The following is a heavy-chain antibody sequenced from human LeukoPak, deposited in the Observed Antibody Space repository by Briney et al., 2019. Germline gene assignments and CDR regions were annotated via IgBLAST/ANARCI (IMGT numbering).Heavy chain of an antibody. CDR1: GVSISSSNSY. V-gene: IGHV4-39*01. CDR3: ARTRRDFWSGYYTGIRGYYFDY. CDR2: IYYSGNT. Sequence: SETLSLTCTVSGVSISSSNSYWGWIRQPPGKGLEWIGSIYYSGNTYYNASLKSQVSISIDTSKNQFSLKLSSVTAADTAVYYCARTRRDFWSGYYTGIRGYYFDYWGQGTLVTVSS. J-gene: IGHJ4*02. D-gene: IGHD3-3*01.